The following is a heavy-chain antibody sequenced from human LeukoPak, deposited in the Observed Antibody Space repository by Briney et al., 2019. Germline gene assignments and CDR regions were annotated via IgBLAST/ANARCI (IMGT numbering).Heavy chain of an antibody. J-gene: IGHJ4*01. CDR2: INHSGST. CDR3: ARGEGARDGYNYAGPFYFDY. V-gene: IGHV4-34*01. Sequence: SETLSLTCAVYGGPFSDYYWSWIRQPPGRGLEWIGKINHSGSTNYSPSLKSRVTISIDTSKNQFSLKLNSMTAADTAVYYCARGEGARDGYNYAGPFYFDYWGHGTLVTVSS. CDR1: GGPFSDYY. D-gene: IGHD5-24*01.